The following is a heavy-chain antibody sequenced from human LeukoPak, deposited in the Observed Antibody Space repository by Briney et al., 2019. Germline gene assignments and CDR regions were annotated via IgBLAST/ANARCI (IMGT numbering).Heavy chain of an antibody. Sequence: ASVKVSCKASGYTFSSYDINWVRQATGQGLEWMGWMNPNSGNTGYAQKFQGRVTMTRNTSISTAYMELSSLRSEDTAVYYCARGGYSSSWLYYYYYYMDVWGKGTTVTVSS. D-gene: IGHD6-13*01. CDR3: ARGGYSSSWLYYYYYYMDV. V-gene: IGHV1-8*01. CDR1: GYTFSSYD. CDR2: MNPNSGNT. J-gene: IGHJ6*03.